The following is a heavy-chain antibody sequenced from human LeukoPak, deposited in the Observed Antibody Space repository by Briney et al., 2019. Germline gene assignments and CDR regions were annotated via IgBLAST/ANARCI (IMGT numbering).Heavy chain of an antibody. J-gene: IGHJ5*02. CDR2: IYYSGST. CDR3: ARGAVLWFGELLLGWFDP. Sequence: ASETLSLTCTVSGGSISSYYWSWIRQPPGKGLEWIGYIYYSGSTNYNPSLKSRVTISVDTSKTQFSLKLSSVTAADTAVYYCARGAVLWFGELLLGWFDPWGQGTLVTVSS. D-gene: IGHD3-10*01. V-gene: IGHV4-59*08. CDR1: GGSISSYY.